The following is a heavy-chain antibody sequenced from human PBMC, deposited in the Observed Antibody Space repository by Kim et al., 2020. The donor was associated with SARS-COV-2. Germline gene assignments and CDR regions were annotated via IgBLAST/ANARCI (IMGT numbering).Heavy chain of an antibody. CDR1: GFTFSSYA. V-gene: IGHV3-30-3*01. Sequence: GGSLRLSCAASGFTFSSYAMHWVRQAPGKGLEWVAVISYDGSNKYYADSVKGRFTISRDNSKNTLYLQMNSLRAEDTAVYYCARVPKTYQKVDQLLWVDYFDYWGQGTLVTVSS. D-gene: IGHD2-2*01. CDR3: ARVPKTYQKVDQLLWVDYFDY. CDR2: ISYDGSNK. J-gene: IGHJ4*02.